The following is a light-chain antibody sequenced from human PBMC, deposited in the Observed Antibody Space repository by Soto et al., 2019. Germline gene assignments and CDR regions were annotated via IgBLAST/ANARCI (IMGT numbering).Light chain of an antibody. CDR1: QGFXNNY. V-gene: IGKV3-20*01. Sequence: IVLTQSAGTVSLSRGERATLSCRASQGFXNNYLAWYGQKPGQSPRHLIYVASNRATGIPDRFSGSGSGTHFTLPISRVDPEDFAVYDWQQSRTFGQGTKVDIK. CDR2: VAS. CDR3: QQSRT. J-gene: IGKJ1*01.